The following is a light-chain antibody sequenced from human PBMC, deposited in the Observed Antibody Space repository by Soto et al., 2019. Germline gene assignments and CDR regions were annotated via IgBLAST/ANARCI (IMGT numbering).Light chain of an antibody. V-gene: IGLV2-14*01. CDR1: SSDVGGYKS. CDR2: EVS. Sequence: QTALTQPASVSGSPGQSITISCTGTSSDVGGYKSVSWYQQHPGKAPKLIIYEVSNRPSGFSSRFSGSKSGNTASLTISGLQAEDEADYYCGSYTGSIYVFGTGTKLTVL. J-gene: IGLJ1*01. CDR3: GSYTGSIYV.